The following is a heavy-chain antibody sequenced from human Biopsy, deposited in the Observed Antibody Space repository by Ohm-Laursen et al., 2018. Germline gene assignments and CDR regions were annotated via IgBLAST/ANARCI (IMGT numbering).Heavy chain of an antibody. CDR2: IYYSGST. Sequence: SETLSLTCTVSGASISSDYLSWIRQTPGKGLEWIGYIYYSGSTNYNPSLKSRVTISVDTSKNQFSLRLNSVTAADTAVYYCARATNSTGWPYYYFYGMDVWGQGTTVTVSS. CDR3: ARATNSTGWPYYYFYGMDV. J-gene: IGHJ6*01. V-gene: IGHV4-59*01. CDR1: GASISSDY. D-gene: IGHD2/OR15-2a*01.